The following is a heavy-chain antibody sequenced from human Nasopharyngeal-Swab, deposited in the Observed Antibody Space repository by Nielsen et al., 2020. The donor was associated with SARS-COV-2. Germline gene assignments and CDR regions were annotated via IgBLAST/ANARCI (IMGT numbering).Heavy chain of an antibody. V-gene: IGHV1-18*01. Sequence: ASVKVSCKASGYTFTSYGISWVRQAPGQGLEWMGWISAYNGNTNYAQKLPGRVTMTTDTSTSTAYMELRSLRSDDTAVYYCARDPGGRFLEWLYVRYYYGMDVWGQGTTVTVSS. CDR3: ARDPGGRFLEWLYVRYYYGMDV. CDR1: GYTFTSYG. D-gene: IGHD3-3*01. J-gene: IGHJ6*02. CDR2: ISAYNGNT.